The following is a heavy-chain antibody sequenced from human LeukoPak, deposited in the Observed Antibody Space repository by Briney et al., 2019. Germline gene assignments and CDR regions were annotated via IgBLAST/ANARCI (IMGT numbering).Heavy chain of an antibody. J-gene: IGHJ4*02. CDR2: ISYDGGNK. Sequence: GGSLRLSCAASGFTFSSYAMSWVRQAPGKGLEWVAVISYDGGNKYYTDSVKGRFTISRDNSKNTLYLQMNSLRAEDTAVFYCAREHGVLRYFDWSLDYWGQGTLVTVSS. D-gene: IGHD3-9*01. V-gene: IGHV3-30*03. CDR1: GFTFSSYA. CDR3: AREHGVLRYFDWSLDY.